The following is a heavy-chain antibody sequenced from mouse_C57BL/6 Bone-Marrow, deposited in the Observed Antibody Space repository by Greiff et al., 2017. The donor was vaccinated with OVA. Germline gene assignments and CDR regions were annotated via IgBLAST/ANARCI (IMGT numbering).Heavy chain of an antibody. CDR3: ARAVISTVVAPNYIDY. Sequence: LVESGAELVKPGASVKLSCTASGFNIKDYYMHWVKQRTEQGLEWIGRIDPEDGETNYAPKFQGKATITADTSSNTAYLHISSLTSESTTVYYCARAVISTVVAPNYIDYWGQGTTLTVSS. CDR2: IDPEDGET. D-gene: IGHD1-1*01. J-gene: IGHJ2*01. V-gene: IGHV14-2*01. CDR1: GFNIKDYY.